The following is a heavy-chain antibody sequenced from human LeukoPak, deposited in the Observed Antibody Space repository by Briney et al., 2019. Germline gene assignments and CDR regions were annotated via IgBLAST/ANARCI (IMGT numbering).Heavy chain of an antibody. J-gene: IGHJ6*03. CDR2: IYYSGST. CDR3: ARVPVLRYYYYYMDV. CDR1: GGSISSYY. D-gene: IGHD5/OR15-5a*01. V-gene: IGHV4-59*01. Sequence: SETLSLTCTVSGGSISSYYWSWIRQPPGKGLEWIGYIYYSGSTNYNPSLKSRVTISVDTSKNQFSLKLSSVTAADTAVYYCARVPVLRYYYYYMDVWAKGPRSPSP.